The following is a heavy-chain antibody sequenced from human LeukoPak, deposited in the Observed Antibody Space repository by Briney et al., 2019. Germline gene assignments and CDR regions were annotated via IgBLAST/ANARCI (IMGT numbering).Heavy chain of an antibody. CDR2: IYYSGSA. CDR1: GGSISGYY. V-gene: IGHV4-59*01. J-gene: IGHJ3*02. Sequence: SETLSLTCTVSGGSISGYYWSWIRQPPGKGLEWIAYIYYSGSANYNPSLKSRVTISVETSENQFSLKLTSVTAADTAVYYCARVLGGSWGYAFDIWGQGTMVTVSS. D-gene: IGHD6-13*01. CDR3: ARVLGGSWGYAFDI.